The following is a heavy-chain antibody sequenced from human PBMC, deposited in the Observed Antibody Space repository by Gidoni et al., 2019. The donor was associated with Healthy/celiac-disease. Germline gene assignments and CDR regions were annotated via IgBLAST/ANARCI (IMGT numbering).Heavy chain of an antibody. J-gene: IGHJ4*02. CDR2: ISGSGGST. Sequence: EVQLLESGGGLVQPGGSLRLSGAAAGFTFSSSAMSGVRQAPGKGLEWVSAISGSGGSTYYADSVKGRFTISRDNSKNTLYLQMNSLRAEDTAVYYCAKDREDIVVVVAATGFDYWGQGTLVTVSS. CDR3: AKDREDIVVVVAATGFDY. D-gene: IGHD2-15*01. V-gene: IGHV3-23*01. CDR1: GFTFSSSA.